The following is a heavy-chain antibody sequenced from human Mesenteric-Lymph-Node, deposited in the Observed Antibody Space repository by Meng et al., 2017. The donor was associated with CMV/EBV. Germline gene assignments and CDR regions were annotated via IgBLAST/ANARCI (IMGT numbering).Heavy chain of an antibody. Sequence: SETLSLTCTVSGGSISGYYWSWIRQAPGKGLEWIGYIYYTGNTEYNPSLKSRLTISVDTSKNQLSLKLSSVTAADTAVYYCARHVIAVSWFDPWGQGTLVTVSS. CDR1: GGSISGYY. D-gene: IGHD3-16*02. CDR2: IYYTGNT. CDR3: ARHVIAVSWFDP. V-gene: IGHV4-59*08. J-gene: IGHJ5*02.